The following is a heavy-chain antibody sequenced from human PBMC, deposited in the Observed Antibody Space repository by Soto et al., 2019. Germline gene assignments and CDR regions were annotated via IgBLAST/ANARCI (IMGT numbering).Heavy chain of an antibody. CDR2: IHNTGTT. D-gene: IGHD2-2*02. J-gene: IGHJ6*02. CDR3: ARVYCTTTSCYINGMDV. Sequence: SETLSLTCAVSGYTISSGYRWGWVRQPPGKGLEWIGNIHNTGTTYYNPSLKSRVTISIDTSKNEISLKLNSVTAADTAIYFCARVYCTTTSCYINGMDVWGQGTTVT. V-gene: IGHV4-38-2*01. CDR1: GYTISSGYR.